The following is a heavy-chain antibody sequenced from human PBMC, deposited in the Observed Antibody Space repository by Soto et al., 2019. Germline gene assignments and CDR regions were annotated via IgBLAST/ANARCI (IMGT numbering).Heavy chain of an antibody. V-gene: IGHV3-13*04. CDR1: GFAFRGYD. J-gene: IGHJ6*02. CDR3: ARAAAGYYYYGMDV. Sequence: GESLKISCAASGFAFRGYDMHWVRQSTGKGLEWVAGIGTAGDTYYAGSVKGRFTISRENAKNSLSLQMNSLRGGDTAVYYCARAAAGYYYYGMDVWGQGTTVTVSS. CDR2: IGTAGDT.